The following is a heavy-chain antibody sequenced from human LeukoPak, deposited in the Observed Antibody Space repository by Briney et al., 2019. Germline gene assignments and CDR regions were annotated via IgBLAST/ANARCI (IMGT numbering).Heavy chain of an antibody. CDR1: GFIFSTYY. Sequence: GGPLRLSCAASGFIFSTYYMTWVRQAPGRGREWVAFIKPDVSEKNYVDSVMGRFTISRDNAKNLLYLQMNTLGAEDTALYSCARGLYSSSPWGQGTLVTVS. V-gene: IGHV3-7*01. J-gene: IGHJ5*02. D-gene: IGHD6-13*01. CDR3: ARGLYSSSP. CDR2: IKPDVSEK.